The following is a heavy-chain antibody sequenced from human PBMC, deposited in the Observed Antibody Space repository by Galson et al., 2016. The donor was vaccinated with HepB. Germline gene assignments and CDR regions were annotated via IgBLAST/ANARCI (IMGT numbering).Heavy chain of an antibody. Sequence: SLRLSCAASGVTVSTDYMSWVRQAPGKGLVWVSVIYSDGRTYYADSVEGRFTISRDNSKNTLYLQMNNLRAEDTAVYYCAHNNGWYGRGYFDYWGQGTLVTVSS. D-gene: IGHD6-19*01. V-gene: IGHV3-66*01. CDR3: AHNNGWYGRGYFDY. CDR1: GVTVSTDY. CDR2: IYSDGRT. J-gene: IGHJ4*02.